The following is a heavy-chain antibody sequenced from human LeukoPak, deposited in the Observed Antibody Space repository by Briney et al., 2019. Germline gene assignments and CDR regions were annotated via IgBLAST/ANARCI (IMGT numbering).Heavy chain of an antibody. J-gene: IGHJ4*02. Sequence: GGSLRLSCAASGLTFSNYWMTWVRQAPGKGLEWVADIKEDGSEKYYVDSVKGRFTISRDNAKNSLYLQMNSLRAEDTAVYYCARRYFDYWGQGTLVTVPS. V-gene: IGHV3-7*01. CDR1: GLTFSNYW. CDR3: ARRYFDY. CDR2: IKEDGSEK.